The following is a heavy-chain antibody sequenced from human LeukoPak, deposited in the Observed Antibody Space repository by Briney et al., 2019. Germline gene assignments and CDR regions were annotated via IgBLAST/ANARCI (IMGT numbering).Heavy chain of an antibody. CDR1: GFTFSSYA. J-gene: IGHJ4*02. D-gene: IGHD5-18*01. CDR2: ISGSGGST. V-gene: IGHV3-23*01. Sequence: GGSLRLSCAASGFTFSSYAMSWVRQAPGKGLEWVSAISGSGGSTYYADSVKGRFTISRDNAKNSLYLQMNSLRAEDTAVYYCARASGDIVETATMGSYWGQGTLVTVSS. CDR3: ARASGDIVETATMGSY.